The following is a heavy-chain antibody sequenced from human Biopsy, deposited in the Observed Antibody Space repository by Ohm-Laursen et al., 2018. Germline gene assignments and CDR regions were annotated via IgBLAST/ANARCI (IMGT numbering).Heavy chain of an antibody. Sequence: GTLSLTCSVSGGSIISYYWTWIRQPPGKGLEWIGHVYNGGITNYNPSLKSRVTISKDTSKNQFSLQVNSVTAADTAAYYCARTPRDSFWSGSYKRGLWFDPWGQGTRVIVSS. CDR1: GGSIISYY. D-gene: IGHD3-3*01. J-gene: IGHJ5*02. CDR2: VYNGGIT. CDR3: ARTPRDSFWSGSYKRGLWFDP. V-gene: IGHV4-59*01.